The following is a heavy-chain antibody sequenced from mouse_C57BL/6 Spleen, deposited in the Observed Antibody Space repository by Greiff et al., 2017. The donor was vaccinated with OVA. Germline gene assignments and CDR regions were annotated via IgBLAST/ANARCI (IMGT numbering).Heavy chain of an antibody. V-gene: IGHV1-81*01. CDR2: IYPRSGNT. D-gene: IGHD4-1*01. J-gene: IGHJ3*01. Sequence: QVHVKQSGAELARPGASVKLSCKASGYTFTSYGISWVKQSTGQGLEWIGEIYPRSGNTYYNEKFKGKATLTADKSSSTAYMELRSLTSEDSAVYCCELGPAWFAYWGQGTLVTVSA. CDR1: GYTFTSYG. CDR3: ELGPAWFAY.